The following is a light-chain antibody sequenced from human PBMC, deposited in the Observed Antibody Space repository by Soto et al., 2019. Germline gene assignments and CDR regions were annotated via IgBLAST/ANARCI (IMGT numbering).Light chain of an antibody. Sequence: EILLTQSPSSLSLSVGDRVTISCRTGQRISSYLIWSQQKPGDAPTLLLYGATSLQSGVPARLWGSRSGTDFTRTNSEDHQEDFSNYYCQAIYTFGPGTKVDIK. CDR3: QAIYT. V-gene: IGKV1-39*01. CDR2: GAT. CDR1: QRISSY. J-gene: IGKJ1*01.